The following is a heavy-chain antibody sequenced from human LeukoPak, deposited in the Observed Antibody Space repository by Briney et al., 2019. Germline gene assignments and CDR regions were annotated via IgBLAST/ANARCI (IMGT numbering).Heavy chain of an antibody. V-gene: IGHV4-59*12. J-gene: IGHJ6*03. Sequence: SETLSLTCTVSGGSISSYYWSWIRQPPGKGLEWIGYIYYSGSTNYNPSLKSRVTMSVDTSKNQFSLKLSSVTAADTAVYYCAREGIVVVPAADYYYYYMDVWGKGTTVTVSS. CDR2: IYYSGST. D-gene: IGHD2-2*01. CDR1: GGSISSYY. CDR3: AREGIVVVPAADYYYYYMDV.